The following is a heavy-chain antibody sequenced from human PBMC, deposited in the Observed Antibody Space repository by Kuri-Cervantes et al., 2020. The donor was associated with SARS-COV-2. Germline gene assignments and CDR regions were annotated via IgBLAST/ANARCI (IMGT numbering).Heavy chain of an antibody. CDR3: ARSPGAYFDY. Sequence: GESLKISCAASGFTFSSYAMHWVRQAPGKGLEWVAVISYDGSNKYYADSVKGRFTISRDNSKNTLYLQMNILRAEDTAVYYCARSPGAYFDYWGQGTLVTVSS. CDR1: GFTFSSYA. CDR2: ISYDGSNK. V-gene: IGHV3-30*04. D-gene: IGHD3-10*01. J-gene: IGHJ4*02.